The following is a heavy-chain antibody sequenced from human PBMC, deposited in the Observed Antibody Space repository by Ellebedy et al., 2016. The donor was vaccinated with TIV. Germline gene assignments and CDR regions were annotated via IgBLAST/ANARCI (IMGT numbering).Heavy chain of an antibody. CDR3: ARVQYYDGSGHEDYFEY. CDR1: GYTFNNHG. CDR2: ISAYNGNT. V-gene: IGHV1-18*01. D-gene: IGHD3-22*01. J-gene: IGHJ4*02. Sequence: ASVKVSCKASGYTFNNHGITWVRQAPGQGLEWMGWISAYNGNTNYAQKLQGRVTITADTSTSTAYMELSSLRSEDTAVYYCARVQYYDGSGHEDYFEYWGQGTLVTVSS.